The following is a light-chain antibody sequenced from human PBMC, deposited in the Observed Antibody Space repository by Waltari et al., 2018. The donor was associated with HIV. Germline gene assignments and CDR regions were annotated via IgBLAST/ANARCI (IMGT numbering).Light chain of an antibody. Sequence: QSVLTQPPSASGTPGQRVIISCAGSTSNIGSRSVSWYKQVPGTAPKLLIYGNYERPSGVPYRFSGCKSGTSASLAISGLQSDDEADYYCATWDDSLIGHVFGTGTKVIVL. J-gene: IGLJ1*01. CDR3: ATWDDSLIGHV. V-gene: IGLV1-44*01. CDR2: GNY. CDR1: TSNIGSRS.